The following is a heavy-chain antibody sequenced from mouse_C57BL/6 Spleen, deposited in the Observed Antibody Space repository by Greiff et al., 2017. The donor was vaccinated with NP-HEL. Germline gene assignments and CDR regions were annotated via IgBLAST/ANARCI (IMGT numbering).Heavy chain of an antibody. J-gene: IGHJ1*03. D-gene: IGHD1-1*01. CDR1: GFTFTSYG. Sequence: QVQLQQSGAELATPGASVKLSCKASGFTFTSYGISWVKQRTGQGLEWIGEIYPRSGNTYYNEKFKGKATLTADKSSSTAYMELRSLTSEDSAVYFCAREKTITTVVANWYFDVWGTGTTVTVSS. V-gene: IGHV1-81*01. CDR2: IYPRSGNT. CDR3: AREKTITTVVANWYFDV.